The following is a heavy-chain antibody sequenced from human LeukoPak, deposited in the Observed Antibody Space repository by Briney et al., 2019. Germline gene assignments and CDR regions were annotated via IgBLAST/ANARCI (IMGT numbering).Heavy chain of an antibody. CDR2: ISSSSAGT. J-gene: IGHJ4*02. Sequence: GSLRLSCAASGFTFGSYVMSWVRQAPGKGLEWVSAISSSSAGTYYADSVKGRFTVSRDNAINTLYLQMNSLRVEDTAVYYCAKGSSSSRPYYFDSWGQGTLVTVSS. V-gene: IGHV3-23*01. CDR3: AKGSSSSRPYYFDS. CDR1: GFTFGSYV. D-gene: IGHD6-6*01.